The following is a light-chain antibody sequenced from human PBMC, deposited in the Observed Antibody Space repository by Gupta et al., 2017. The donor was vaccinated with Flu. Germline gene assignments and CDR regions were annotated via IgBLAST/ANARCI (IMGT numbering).Light chain of an antibody. CDR2: AGS. J-gene: IGKJ4*01. Sequence: GTLSLSPGERATLSCRASQPVRSGYLAWYQQKPGQPPTLLIYAGSSRATGIPDRFSGSGSGTDFTLTISRLQPEDYGVYHCQHDGISPLTFGGATKVDIK. V-gene: IGKV3-20*01. CDR1: QPVRSGY. CDR3: QHDGISPLT.